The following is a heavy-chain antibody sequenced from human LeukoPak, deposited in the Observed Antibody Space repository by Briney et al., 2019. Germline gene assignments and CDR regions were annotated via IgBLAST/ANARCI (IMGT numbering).Heavy chain of an antibody. V-gene: IGHV4-59*01. D-gene: IGHD4/OR15-4a*01. CDR1: GGSLSGDY. CDR2: IYYSGST. CDR3: ARGPPHGTMVGYYYYYMDV. Sequence: SETLSLTCTVSGGSLSGDYWSWIRQPPGKGLEWIGYIYYSGSTNYNPPLKSRVTISVDTSKNQFSLKLSSVTAADTAVYYCARGPPHGTMVGYYYYYMDVWGKGTTVTVSS. J-gene: IGHJ6*03.